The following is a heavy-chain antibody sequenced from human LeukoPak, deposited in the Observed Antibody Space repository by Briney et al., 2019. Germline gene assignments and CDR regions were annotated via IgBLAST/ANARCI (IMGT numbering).Heavy chain of an antibody. D-gene: IGHD3-9*01. CDR2: IYYSGST. V-gene: IGHV4-59*01. CDR1: GGSISSYY. J-gene: IGHJ4*02. CDR3: ARGRYYDILTGYSAAFDY. Sequence: SETLSLTCTVSGGSISSYYWCWIRQPPGKGLEWIGYIYYSGSTNYNPSLKSRVTISVDTSKNQFPLKLSSVTAADTAVYYCARGRYYDILTGYSAAFDYWGQGTLVTVSS.